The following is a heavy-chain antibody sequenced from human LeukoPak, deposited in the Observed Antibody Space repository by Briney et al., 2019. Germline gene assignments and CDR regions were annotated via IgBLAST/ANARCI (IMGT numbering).Heavy chain of an antibody. Sequence: SETLSLTCTVSGGSISSGGYYWNWIRQHPGKGLEWIGYIYYSGSTYYKPSLKSRVTISEDTTKNQFSLKLSSVTAADTAVYYCARDSPLTGDHDYWGQGTLVTVSS. CDR2: IYYSGST. CDR3: ARDSPLTGDHDY. CDR1: GGSISSGGYY. D-gene: IGHD7-27*01. V-gene: IGHV4-31*03. J-gene: IGHJ4*02.